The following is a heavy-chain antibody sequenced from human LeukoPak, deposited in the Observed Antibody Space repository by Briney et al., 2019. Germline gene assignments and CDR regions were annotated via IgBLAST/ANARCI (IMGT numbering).Heavy chain of an antibody. V-gene: IGHV3-23*01. CDR2: ISASGNST. J-gene: IGHJ4*02. D-gene: IGHD5-12*01. CDR1: GFTFKKYA. Sequence: TGGSLRLSCAASGFTFKKYAMSWVRQAPGKGLEWVSSISASGNSTYYAESVKGRFTISRDNSKNTLYLQMNSLRAEDTAVYYCARDYPHSGYDGEGFDYWGQGTLVTVSS. CDR3: ARDYPHSGYDGEGFDY.